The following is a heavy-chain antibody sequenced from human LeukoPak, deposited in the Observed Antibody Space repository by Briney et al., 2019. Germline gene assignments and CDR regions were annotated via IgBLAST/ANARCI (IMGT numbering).Heavy chain of an antibody. V-gene: IGHV4-39*07. Sequence: PSETLSLTCTVSGGSISSSSYYWSWIRQPPGKGLEWIGEINHSGSTNYNPSLKSRVTISVDTSKNQFSLKLSSVTAADTAVYYCASYDILIGFDYWGQGTLVTVSS. CDR3: ASYDILIGFDY. D-gene: IGHD3-9*01. J-gene: IGHJ4*02. CDR2: INHSGST. CDR1: GGSISSSSYY.